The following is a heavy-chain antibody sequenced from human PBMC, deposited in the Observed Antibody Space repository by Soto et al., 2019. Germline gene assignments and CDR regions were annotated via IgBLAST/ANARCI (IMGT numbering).Heavy chain of an antibody. CDR3: ARDKRTCLNGGSCQGHWFDP. CDR1: GGSISSGDYY. V-gene: IGHV4-30-4*01. J-gene: IGHJ5*02. D-gene: IGHD2-15*01. CDR2: IYYSGST. Sequence: PSETLSLTCTVSGGSISSGDYYWSWIRQPPGKGLEWIGYIYYSGSTYYNPSLKSRVTISVDTSKNQFSLKLSSVTTADTAVYYCARDKRTCLNGGSCQGHWFDPWGQGTLVTVSS.